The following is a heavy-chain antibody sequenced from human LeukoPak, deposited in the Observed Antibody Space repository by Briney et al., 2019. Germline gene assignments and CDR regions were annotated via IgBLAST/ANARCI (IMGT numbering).Heavy chain of an antibody. J-gene: IGHJ4*02. CDR1: GYTFTVYY. CDR3: ARDLEYSGSYRGDY. V-gene: IGHV1-2*02. Sequence: ASVTVSCTASGYTFTVYYMHWVGQAPGQGGGGMGWINPNSGGTNYAQKFQGRVTMTRDTSISTAYMELSRLRSDDTAVYYCARDLEYSGSYRGDYWGQGTLVTVSS. D-gene: IGHD1-26*01. CDR2: INPNSGGT.